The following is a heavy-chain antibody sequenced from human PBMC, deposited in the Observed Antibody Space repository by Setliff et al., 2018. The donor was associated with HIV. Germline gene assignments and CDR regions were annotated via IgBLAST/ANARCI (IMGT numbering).Heavy chain of an antibody. CDR3: ARDAFAYTAYYSSYMDV. D-gene: IGHD4-4*01. CDR1: GYTFTNYY. V-gene: IGHV1-46*01. CDR2: INPSGGST. Sequence: ASVKVSCKASGYTFTNYYIHWVRQAPGQGLEWMGIINPSGGSTTYAQKFQGRVTMTRDTSTSTVYMELSSLRSEDTAVYYCARDAFAYTAYYSSYMDVWGKGTTVTVSS. J-gene: IGHJ6*03.